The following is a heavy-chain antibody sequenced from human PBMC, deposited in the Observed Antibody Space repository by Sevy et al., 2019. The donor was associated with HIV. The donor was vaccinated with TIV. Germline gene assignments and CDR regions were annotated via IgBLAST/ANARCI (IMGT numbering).Heavy chain of an antibody. CDR3: ASGPDCGGDCDVGFYYPLDV. J-gene: IGHJ6*02. Sequence: GGSLRLSCTVSGFIFSRYSMNWVRQAPGKGLEWISYTSGNSGAIYYPDSVKGRFTVSTDNANNALFLQMSSLKDDDTAVYYCASGPDCGGDCDVGFYYPLDVWGQGTTVTVSS. CDR2: TSGNSGAI. V-gene: IGHV3-48*02. CDR1: GFIFSRYS. D-gene: IGHD2-21*02.